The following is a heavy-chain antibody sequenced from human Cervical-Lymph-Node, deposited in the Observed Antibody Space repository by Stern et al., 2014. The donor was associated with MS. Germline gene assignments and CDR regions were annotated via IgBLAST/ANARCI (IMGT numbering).Heavy chain of an antibody. V-gene: IGHV3-7*01. CDR1: GFTFSSFS. D-gene: IGHD2/OR15-2a*01. Sequence: EVQLLESGGALVQPGGSLKLSCAASGFTFSSFSMNWVRQAPGKGLEWVANIKEDGSEKYYVDSVKGRFTISRDNAKNSLYLQMNSLRAEDTAVYYCAREYFRYFDYWGQGALVTVSS. J-gene: IGHJ4*02. CDR2: IKEDGSEK. CDR3: AREYFRYFDY.